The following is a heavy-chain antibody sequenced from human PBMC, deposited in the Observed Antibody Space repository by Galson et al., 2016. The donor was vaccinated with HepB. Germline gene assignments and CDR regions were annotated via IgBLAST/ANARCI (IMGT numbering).Heavy chain of an antibody. CDR2: VFLGGST. CDR3: ARTSYRECTGTHCVNFRYYYYFMDV. D-gene: IGHD2-8*02. V-gene: IGHV3-53*01. CDR1: GFTVSDYY. J-gene: IGHJ6*03. Sequence: SLRLSCAASGFTVSDYYMTWVRQAPGKGLEWVSVVFLGGSTYNAQSVEGRFSISRDDSKNTLHLQMNSLTAEDTAVYFCARTSYRECTGTHCVNFRYYYYFMDVWGKGTTVTVSS.